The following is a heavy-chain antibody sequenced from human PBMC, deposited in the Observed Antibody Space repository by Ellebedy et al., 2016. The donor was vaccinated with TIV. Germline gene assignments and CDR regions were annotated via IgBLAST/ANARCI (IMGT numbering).Heavy chain of an antibody. V-gene: IGHV3-9*01. Sequence: SLKISXSASGFTFDDFAMHWVRQAPGKGLEWVSSINWNSGSIDYADSVKGQFTISRDNAKNSLYLQMNSLRLEDTALYYCTKDRAASGPPDGFDIWGQGAMVTVSS. CDR1: GFTFDDFA. CDR2: INWNSGSI. J-gene: IGHJ3*02. CDR3: TKDRAASGPPDGFDI. D-gene: IGHD6-13*01.